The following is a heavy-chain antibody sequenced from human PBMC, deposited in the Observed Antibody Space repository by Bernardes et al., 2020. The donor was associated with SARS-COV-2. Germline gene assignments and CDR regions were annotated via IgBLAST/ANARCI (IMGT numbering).Heavy chain of an antibody. J-gene: IGHJ6*02. Sequence: ASVKVSCKASGYTFTGYYMHWVRQAPGQGLEWMGWINPNSGGTNYAQKFQGWVTMTRDTSISTAYMELSRLRSDDTAVYYCARAGGNYAYYYYGMDVWGQGTTVTVPS. CDR1: GYTFTGYY. V-gene: IGHV1-2*04. D-gene: IGHD4-4*01. CDR2: INPNSGGT. CDR3: ARAGGNYAYYYYGMDV.